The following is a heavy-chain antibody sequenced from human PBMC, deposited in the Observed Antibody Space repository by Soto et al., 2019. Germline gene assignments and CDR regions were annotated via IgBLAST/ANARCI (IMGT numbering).Heavy chain of an antibody. CDR3: ALNQLQGISSAP. D-gene: IGHD6-6*01. J-gene: IGHJ5*02. CDR1: GGSISSGGYS. V-gene: IGHV4-30-2*01. CDR2: IYPSGST. Sequence: QLQLQESGSGLVRPSQTLSLTCAVSGGSISSGGYSWNWIRQPPGKGLEWIGYIYPSGSTLYTPSPRIRSTISVDKSNLHASLTLSPVTPADTAVHYCALNQLQGISSAPRGQGTLVTAS.